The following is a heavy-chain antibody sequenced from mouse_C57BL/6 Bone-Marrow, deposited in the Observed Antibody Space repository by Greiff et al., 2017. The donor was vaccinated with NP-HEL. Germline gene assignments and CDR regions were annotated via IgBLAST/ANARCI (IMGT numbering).Heavy chain of an antibody. CDR1: GYTFTSYW. CDR2: IHPNSGST. V-gene: IGHV1-64*01. Sequence: QVQLQQPGAELVKPGASVKLSCKASGYTFTSYWMHWVKQRPGQGLEWIGMIHPNSGSTNYNEKFKSKATLTVDKSSSTAYMQLSSLTSEDSAVYYCARERGTNLYYFDYWGQGTTLTVSS. J-gene: IGHJ2*01. CDR3: ARERGTNLYYFDY. D-gene: IGHD1-3*01.